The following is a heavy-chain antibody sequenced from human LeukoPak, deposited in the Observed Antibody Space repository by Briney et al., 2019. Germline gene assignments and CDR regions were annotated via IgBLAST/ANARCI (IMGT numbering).Heavy chain of an antibody. V-gene: IGHV3-23*01. D-gene: IGHD2-15*01. Sequence: GGSLRLSCTASGFTFSNYAMSWVRQAPGNGLEWVSTISGSDGSTYYADSVKGRFTISRDNSKNTLYLQMNSLRVEDTAIYYCAKGRGYCTGGSCYSDYWGQGTLVTVSS. J-gene: IGHJ4*02. CDR2: ISGSDGST. CDR1: GFTFSNYA. CDR3: AKGRGYCTGGSCYSDY.